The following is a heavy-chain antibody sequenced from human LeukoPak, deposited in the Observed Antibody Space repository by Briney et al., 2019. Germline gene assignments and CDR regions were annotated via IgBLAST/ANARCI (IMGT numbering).Heavy chain of an antibody. CDR2: ISGSGRHI. CDR1: GFIFRNYS. Sequence: PGGSLRLSCVTSGFIFRNYSMNWVRQAPGKGLEWLTCISGSGRHIFYADALKGRFTISRDNANSTLSLQLDHLTAADTAVYFCTRDHFCSGYFDYWGRGTLVIVS. CDR3: TRDHFCSGYFDY. J-gene: IGHJ4*02. V-gene: IGHV3-21*01. D-gene: IGHD2-21*01.